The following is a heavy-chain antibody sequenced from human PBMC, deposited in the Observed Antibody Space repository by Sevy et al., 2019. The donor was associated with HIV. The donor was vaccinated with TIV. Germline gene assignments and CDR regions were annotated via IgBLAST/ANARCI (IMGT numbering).Heavy chain of an antibody. V-gene: IGHV3-23*01. CDR3: AKDQGESSGYYPLGAFDI. CDR1: GFTFSSYA. CDR2: VSGSGGST. J-gene: IGHJ3*02. D-gene: IGHD3-22*01. Sequence: GESLKISCAASGFTFSSYAMNWVRQAPGKGLEWVSAVSGSGGSTYYADSVKGRFTISRDNSKSTLYLQMHSLRAEDSALYYCAKDQGESSGYYPLGAFDIWGQWTVVTVSS.